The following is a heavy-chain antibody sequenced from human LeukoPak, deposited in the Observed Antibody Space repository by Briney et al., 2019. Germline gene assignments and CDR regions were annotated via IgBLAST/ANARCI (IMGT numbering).Heavy chain of an antibody. CDR3: AKGSSRETLLLSHPEYFQH. J-gene: IGHJ1*01. D-gene: IGHD2-2*01. Sequence: GGSLRLSCAASGFTFSSYAMSWVRQAPGKGLEWVSAISGSGGSTYYADSVKGRFTISRDNSKNTLYLQMNSLRAEDTAVYYCAKGSSRETLLLSHPEYFQHWGQGTLVTVSS. CDR1: GFTFSSYA. V-gene: IGHV3-23*01. CDR2: ISGSGGST.